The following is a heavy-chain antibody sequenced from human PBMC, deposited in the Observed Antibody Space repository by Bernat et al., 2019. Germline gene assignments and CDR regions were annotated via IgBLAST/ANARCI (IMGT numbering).Heavy chain of an antibody. V-gene: IGHV3-7*01. CDR1: GFTFRNHW. CDR2: IRPDGSDT. CDR3: ARLPGLSTYYDY. Sequence: EVQLVESGGGLVQPGGSLRLSCAATGFTFRNHWMSWVRQAPGKGLQWVASIRPDGSDTRCVDSVKGRFTISRDNAQNSLFLYMNSLRVEDTAVYYCARLPGLSTYYDYWGQGALVTVSS. J-gene: IGHJ4*02. D-gene: IGHD2-21*01.